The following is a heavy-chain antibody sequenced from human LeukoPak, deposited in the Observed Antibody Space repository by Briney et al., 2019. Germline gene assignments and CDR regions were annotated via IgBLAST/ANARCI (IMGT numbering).Heavy chain of an antibody. D-gene: IGHD5-12*01. CDR1: GGSISSGGYY. Sequence: PSQTLSLTCTVSGGSISSGGYYWSWIRQHPGKGLEWIGYIYYSGSTYYNPSLKSRVTISVDMSKNQFSLKLSSVTAADTAVYYCASRRRGYSGYGSKFDYWGQGTLVTVSS. J-gene: IGHJ4*02. CDR2: IYYSGST. V-gene: IGHV4-31*03. CDR3: ASRRRGYSGYGSKFDY.